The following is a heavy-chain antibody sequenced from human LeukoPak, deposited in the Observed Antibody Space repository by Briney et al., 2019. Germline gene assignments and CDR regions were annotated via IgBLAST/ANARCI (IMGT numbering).Heavy chain of an antibody. J-gene: IGHJ4*02. CDR1: GATFSSYT. Sequence: AVKVSCKASGATFSSYTISRGRHAPGQGLEWMGGIIPIIGTANYAQKFQGRVTITADESTSTSYMELSSLRSEDTAVYYCARSSYYDILTGYYGGNFDYWGQGTLVTVSS. CDR2: IIPIIGTA. CDR3: ARSSYYDILTGYYGGNFDY. D-gene: IGHD3-9*01. V-gene: IGHV1-69*13.